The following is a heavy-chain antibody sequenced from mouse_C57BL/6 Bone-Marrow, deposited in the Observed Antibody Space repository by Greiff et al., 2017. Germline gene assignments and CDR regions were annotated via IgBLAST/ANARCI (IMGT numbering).Heavy chain of an antibody. J-gene: IGHJ4*01. CDR3: TTLPNYYAMDY. Sequence: EVQLQESGAELVRPGASVKLSCTASGFTFNDYYMHWVKQRPEQGLEWIGGIDPKDGDIEYDPKCQGKATLTADTSSNTAYLQLSSLTSEDTAVYYSTTLPNYYAMDYWGQGTSVTVSS. V-gene: IGHV14-1*01. CDR1: GFTFNDYY. CDR2: IDPKDGDI. D-gene: IGHD5-1*01.